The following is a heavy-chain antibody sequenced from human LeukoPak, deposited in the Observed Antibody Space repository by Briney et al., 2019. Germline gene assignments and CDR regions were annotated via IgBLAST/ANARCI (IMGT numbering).Heavy chain of an antibody. CDR3: ARYHSASSLDY. Sequence: AGGSLRLSCAASGFTLSTYWMSWVRQAPGKGLEWVANIKQDQSEKYYVDSAKGRFTVSRDNAQNSLYLQMNSMRGDDTAVYYCARYHSASSLDYWGQGTLVTVSS. CDR2: IKQDQSEK. CDR1: GFTLSTYW. J-gene: IGHJ4*02. D-gene: IGHD3-22*01. V-gene: IGHV3-7*01.